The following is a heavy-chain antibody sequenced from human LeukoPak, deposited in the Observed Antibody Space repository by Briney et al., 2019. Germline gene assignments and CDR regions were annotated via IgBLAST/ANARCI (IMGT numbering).Heavy chain of an antibody. CDR3: ASRGGAYGGRLDY. CDR2: ISSGSSPL. V-gene: IGHV3-48*04. D-gene: IGHD4-23*01. CDR1: GFTFSPYS. J-gene: IGHJ4*02. Sequence: GGSLRLSCAASGFTFSPYSMNWVRQAPGKGLEWVAYISSGSSPLYYADSVKGRFTISRDNAKNSLYLQMNSLRAEDTAVYYCASRGGAYGGRLDYWGQGTLVTVSS.